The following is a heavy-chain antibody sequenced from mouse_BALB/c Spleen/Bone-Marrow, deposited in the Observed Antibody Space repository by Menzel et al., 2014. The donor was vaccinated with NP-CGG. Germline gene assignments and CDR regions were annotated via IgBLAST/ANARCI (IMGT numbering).Heavy chain of an antibody. V-gene: IGHV1-22*01. J-gene: IGHJ2*01. Sequence: VQLQQSGLELVKPGASVKISCKTSGYTFTDYTTHWVRQSHGKSLEWIGSINPNNGGSSCNQKFKAKATLTIDKSSSTPYMELRSLTSEDSAVYYCARAVHFDYWGQGTTLTVSS. CDR1: GYTFTDYT. CDR3: ARAVHFDY. CDR2: INPNNGGS.